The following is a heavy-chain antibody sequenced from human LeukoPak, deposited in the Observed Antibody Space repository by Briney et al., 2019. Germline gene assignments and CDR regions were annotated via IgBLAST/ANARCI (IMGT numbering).Heavy chain of an antibody. V-gene: IGHV4-59*01. CDR2: IYYSGST. Sequence: SETLSLTCTVSGGSISSYYWSWIRQPPGKGLEWIGYIYYSGSTNYNPSLKSRVTISVDTSKNQCSLKLSSVTAADTAVYYCARVRRAGDFDYWGQGTLVTVSS. D-gene: IGHD1-26*01. CDR3: ARVRRAGDFDY. J-gene: IGHJ4*02. CDR1: GGSISSYY.